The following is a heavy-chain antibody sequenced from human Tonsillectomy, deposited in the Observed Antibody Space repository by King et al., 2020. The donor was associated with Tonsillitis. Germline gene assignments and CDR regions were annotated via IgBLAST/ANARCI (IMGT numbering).Heavy chain of an antibody. CDR3: ARDGPHFDVDH. J-gene: IGHJ4*02. V-gene: IGHV3-33*05. D-gene: IGHD3-9*01. CDR1: GLPFSSSG. Sequence: VQLVESGGGVVQPGRSLRLSCATSGLPFSSSGMHWVRQAPGKGLEWVAFISSDGSNTYYADSVKGRFTMSRDNSKDTLYLQVNSLRPEDTAVYYCARDGPHFDVDHWGQGTLVTVSS. CDR2: ISSDGSNT.